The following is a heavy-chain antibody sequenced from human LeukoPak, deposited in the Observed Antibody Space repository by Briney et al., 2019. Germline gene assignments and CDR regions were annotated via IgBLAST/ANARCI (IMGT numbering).Heavy chain of an antibody. Sequence: SQTLSLTCTVSGGSISSGGYYWSWIRQHPGKGLEWIGYIYYSGSTNYNPSLKSRVTISVDTSKNQFSLKLSSVTAADTAVYYCARVVLSGSPMIFGVVTDYGMDVWGQGTTVTVSS. D-gene: IGHD3/OR15-3a*01. V-gene: IGHV4-61*08. CDR3: ARVVLSGSPMIFGVVTDYGMDV. CDR2: IYYSGST. J-gene: IGHJ6*02. CDR1: GGSISSGGYY.